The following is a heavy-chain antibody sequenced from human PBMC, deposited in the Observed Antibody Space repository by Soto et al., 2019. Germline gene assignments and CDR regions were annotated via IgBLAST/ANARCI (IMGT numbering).Heavy chain of an antibody. J-gene: IGHJ6*02. CDR1: GGSIRSSRYY. Sequence: PSDTLSLTCTFSGGSIRSSRYYRGWIRQPPGKGLEWIGSIYYSGSTYYNPSLKSRVTISVDTSKNQFSLKLSSVTAADTAVYYCARDYPIRYFDWSQTYYYGMDVWGQGTTVT. CDR3: ARDYPIRYFDWSQTYYYGMDV. V-gene: IGHV4-39*02. CDR2: IYYSGST. D-gene: IGHD3-9*01.